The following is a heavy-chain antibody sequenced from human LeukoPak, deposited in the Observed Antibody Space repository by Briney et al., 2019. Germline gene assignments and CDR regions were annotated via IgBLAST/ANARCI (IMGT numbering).Heavy chain of an antibody. D-gene: IGHD3-3*01. CDR3: ARGPQRDGFLEWLFELEAFDI. Sequence: GGSLRLSCAASGFTFSSYSMNWVRQAPGKGLEWVSYISSSSSTIYYADSVKGRFTFSRDNAKNSLYLQMNSLRAEDTAVYYCARGPQRDGFLEWLFELEAFDIWGQGTMVTVSS. CDR2: ISSSSSTI. V-gene: IGHV3-48*01. J-gene: IGHJ3*02. CDR1: GFTFSSYS.